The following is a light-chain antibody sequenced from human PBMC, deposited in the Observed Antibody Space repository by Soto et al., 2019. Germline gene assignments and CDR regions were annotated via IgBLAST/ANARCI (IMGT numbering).Light chain of an antibody. Sequence: QSVLTQPASVSGSPGQSITISCTGTGSDVGGYNYVSWYQQHPGKAPKLMIYEVSTRPSGVSNRFSGSKSGNTASLTISGLQAEDEADYYCSSYTSSSTLVFGTGTKVTVL. CDR1: GSDVGGYNY. CDR2: EVS. V-gene: IGLV2-14*01. J-gene: IGLJ1*01. CDR3: SSYTSSSTLV.